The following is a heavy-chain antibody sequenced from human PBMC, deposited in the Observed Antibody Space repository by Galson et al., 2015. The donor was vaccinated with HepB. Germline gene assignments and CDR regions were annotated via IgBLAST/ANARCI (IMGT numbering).Heavy chain of an antibody. Sequence: SLRLSCAASGFTFSSYAMHRVRQAPGKGLEWVAVISYDGSNKYYADSVKGRFTISRDNSKNTLYLQMNSLRAEDTAVYYCAREGGTVTYYFDYWGQGTLVTVSS. CDR3: AREGGTVTYYFDY. V-gene: IGHV3-30*04. J-gene: IGHJ4*02. D-gene: IGHD4-17*01. CDR2: ISYDGSNK. CDR1: GFTFSSYA.